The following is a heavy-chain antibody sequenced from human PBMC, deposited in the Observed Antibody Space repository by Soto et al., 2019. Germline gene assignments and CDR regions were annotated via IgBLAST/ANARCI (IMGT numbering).Heavy chain of an antibody. CDR3: ARVSGVSAGDY. CDR2: IKQDGSEQ. J-gene: IGHJ4*02. Sequence: EVQLVESGGGLVQPGGSLRLSCAVSGFTFGNYWMSWVRQAPGKGLEWVANIKQDGSEQHYVDSVKGRFTISRDNAKTSMYMQMTSLRAEDTAVYYCARVSGVSAGDYWGQGTLVTVSS. CDR1: GFTFGNYW. V-gene: IGHV3-7*01. D-gene: IGHD3-10*01.